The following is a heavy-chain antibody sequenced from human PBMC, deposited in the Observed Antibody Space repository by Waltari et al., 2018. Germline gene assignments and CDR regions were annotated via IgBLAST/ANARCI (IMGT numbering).Heavy chain of an antibody. Sequence: EVHLLESGGDLVHPGGSLRLSCAASRFPFSRYAMNWVRQAPGRVLVLVERVGWGGAAPIYADSVKGRFTISRDKSKTTLYLQMNSLRVEDTAVYYCATLYSDYADYWGQGTLVTVSS. CDR1: RFPFSRYA. V-gene: IGHV3-23*01. CDR2: VGWGGAAP. D-gene: IGHD4-4*01. J-gene: IGHJ4*02. CDR3: ATLYSDYADY.